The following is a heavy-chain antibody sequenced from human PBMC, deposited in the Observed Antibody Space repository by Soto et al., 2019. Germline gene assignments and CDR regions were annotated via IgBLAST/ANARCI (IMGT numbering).Heavy chain of an antibody. J-gene: IGHJ4*02. Sequence: ASVKVSCKASGYTFTGYYMHWVRQAPGQGLEWMGWINPNSGGTNYAQKFQGRVTMTRDTSISTAYMELSRLRSDDTAVYYCARAPIRYFDWRFDYWGQGTLVTVSS. CDR2: INPNSGGT. CDR3: ARAPIRYFDWRFDY. CDR1: GYTFTGYY. D-gene: IGHD3-9*01. V-gene: IGHV1-2*02.